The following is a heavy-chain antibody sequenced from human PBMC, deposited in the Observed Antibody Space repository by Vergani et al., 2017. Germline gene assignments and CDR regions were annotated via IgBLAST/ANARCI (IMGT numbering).Heavy chain of an antibody. CDR3: ARNPNSSGSFVEDYYYGMDV. D-gene: IGHD3-22*01. J-gene: IGHJ6*02. CDR2: INPSGGST. Sequence: QVQLVQSGAEVKKPGASVKVSCKASGYTFTSYYMHWVRQAPGQGLEWMGIINPSGGSTSYAQKFQGRVTMTRETSTSTVYMELSSLRSEDTAVYYCARNPNSSGSFVEDYYYGMDVWGQGTTVTVSS. V-gene: IGHV1-46*01. CDR1: GYTFTSYY.